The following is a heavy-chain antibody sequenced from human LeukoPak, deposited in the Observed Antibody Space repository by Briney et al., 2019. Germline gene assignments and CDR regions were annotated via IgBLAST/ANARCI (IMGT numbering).Heavy chain of an antibody. CDR3: ARESATAGDFDY. Sequence: GGSLRFSCAASGFTFSSYSMNWVRQAPGKGLEWVSSISSSSSYIYYADSVKGRFTISRDNAKNSLYLQMNSLRAEDTAVYYCARESATAGDFDYWGQGTLVTVSS. CDR2: ISSSSSYI. CDR1: GFTFSSYS. V-gene: IGHV3-21*01. J-gene: IGHJ4*02. D-gene: IGHD1-26*01.